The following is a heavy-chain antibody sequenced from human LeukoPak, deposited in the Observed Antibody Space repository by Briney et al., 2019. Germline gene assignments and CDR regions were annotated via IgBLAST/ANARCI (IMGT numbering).Heavy chain of an antibody. CDR2: ISSSGSTI. J-gene: IGHJ6*02. CDR3: ARTPLGAMGYYGMDV. D-gene: IGHD1-26*01. CDR1: GFTFSSYE. V-gene: IGHV3-48*03. Sequence: GGSLRLSCAASGFTFSSYEMNWVRQAPGKGLEWVSYISSSGSTIYYADSVKGRFTISRDNAKNSLYLQMNSLRAEDTAVYYCARTPLGAMGYYGMDVRGQGTTVTVSS.